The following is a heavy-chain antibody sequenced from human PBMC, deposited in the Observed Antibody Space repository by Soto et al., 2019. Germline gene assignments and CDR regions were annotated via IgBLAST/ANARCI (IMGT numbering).Heavy chain of an antibody. CDR2: ISGSGGST. V-gene: IGHV3-23*01. D-gene: IGHD2-2*01. CDR1: GFTFSSYA. CDR3: AKDVAETYCSSTSCYPGPYDY. Sequence: GESLKISCAASGFTFSSYAMSWVRQAPGKGLEWVSAISGSGGSTYYADSVKGRFTISRDNSKNTLYLQMNSLRAEDTAVYYCAKDVAETYCSSTSCYPGPYDYWGQGTLVTVSS. J-gene: IGHJ4*02.